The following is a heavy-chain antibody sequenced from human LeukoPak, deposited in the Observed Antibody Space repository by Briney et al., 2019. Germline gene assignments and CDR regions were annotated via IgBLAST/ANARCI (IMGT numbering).Heavy chain of an antibody. Sequence: ASVKVSCKASGYTFTGYYMHWVRQAPGQGLEWMGRINPNSGGTNYAQKFQGRVTMTRDTSISTAYMELGRLRSDDTAVYYCARYQKYCSSTSCDDYWGQGTLVTVSS. D-gene: IGHD2-2*01. V-gene: IGHV1-2*06. CDR3: ARYQKYCSSTSCDDY. CDR2: INPNSGGT. J-gene: IGHJ4*02. CDR1: GYTFTGYY.